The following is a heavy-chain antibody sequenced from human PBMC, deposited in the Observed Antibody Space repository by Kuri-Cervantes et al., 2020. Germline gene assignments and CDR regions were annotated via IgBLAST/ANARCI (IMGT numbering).Heavy chain of an antibody. D-gene: IGHD3-10*01. CDR2: ISYDGSNK. Sequence: GGSLRLSCAASGFTFSSYGMHWVRQGPGKGLEWVAVISYDGSNKYYADSVKGRFTISRDNAKSTLYLQMSSLTVEDTAIYYCTRARYYSGWELSWGQGTLVTVSS. J-gene: IGHJ4*02. V-gene: IGHV3-30*03. CDR3: TRARYYSGWELS. CDR1: GFTFSSYG.